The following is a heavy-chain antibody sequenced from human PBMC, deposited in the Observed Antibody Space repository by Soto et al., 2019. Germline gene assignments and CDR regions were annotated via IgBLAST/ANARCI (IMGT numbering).Heavy chain of an antibody. Sequence: ASVKVSCKASGYTFTSYYMHWVRQAPGQGLEWMGIINPSGGSTSYAQKFQGRVTMTGDTSTSTVYMELSSLRSEDTAVYYCARDPPVLRYFDWSTSGGYYYYGMDVWGQGTTVTVSS. D-gene: IGHD3-9*01. CDR1: GYTFTSYY. CDR2: INPSGGST. V-gene: IGHV1-46*01. J-gene: IGHJ6*02. CDR3: ARDPPVLRYFDWSTSGGYYYYGMDV.